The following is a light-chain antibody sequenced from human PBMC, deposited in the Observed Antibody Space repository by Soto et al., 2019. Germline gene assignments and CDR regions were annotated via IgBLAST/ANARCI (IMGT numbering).Light chain of an antibody. CDR3: QQRHMWPIT. CDR1: QSFRGL. J-gene: IGKJ5*01. CDR2: DAY. Sequence: EVELTLSPVTLSLSPGERATLSCRASQSFRGLLAWYQQKPGQAPRLLIYDAYNRATGIPPRFSGSGSGTDFTLTISSLEPEDSAVYYCQQRHMWPITFGQGTRLEI. V-gene: IGKV3-11*01.